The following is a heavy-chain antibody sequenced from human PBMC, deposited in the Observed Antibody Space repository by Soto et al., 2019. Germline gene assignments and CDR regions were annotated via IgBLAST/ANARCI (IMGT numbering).Heavy chain of an antibody. CDR3: ARDPYHVLMVNGPNLCGMDV. CDR1: GYTFTTYD. Sequence: QVELVQSGAEVKKPGASVKVSCKASGYTFTTYDISWVRQAPGQGLEWMGRISTYNGNTNYPQSLQGRLTMTTDTSTTTAYMELRNLRSDDTAVYYCARDPYHVLMVNGPNLCGMDVWGQGTTVTVSS. V-gene: IGHV1-18*01. D-gene: IGHD2-8*01. J-gene: IGHJ6*02. CDR2: ISTYNGNT.